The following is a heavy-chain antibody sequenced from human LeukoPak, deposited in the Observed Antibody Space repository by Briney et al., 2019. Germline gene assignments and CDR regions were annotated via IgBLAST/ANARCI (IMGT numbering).Heavy chain of an antibody. V-gene: IGHV3-23*01. J-gene: IGHJ4*02. CDR2: ISASGGST. Sequence: GGSLRLSCAASGFTFRSHDMSWVRQAPGKGLEWVSGISASGGSTFYADSVKGRFTISRDNSKNTVYLQLNSLTSEDTAVYHCATDRLVHCSGVSCYVRFAHWGQGTLVTVSS. D-gene: IGHD2-15*01. CDR1: GFTFRSHD. CDR3: ATDRLVHCSGVSCYVRFAH.